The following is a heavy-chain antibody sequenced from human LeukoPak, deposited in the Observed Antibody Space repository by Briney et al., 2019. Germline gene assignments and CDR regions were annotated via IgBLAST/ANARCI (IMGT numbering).Heavy chain of an antibody. V-gene: IGHV3-23*01. CDR2: ISGSGGST. Sequence: GGSLRLSCAASGFTFSNFAMSWVRQAPGKGLEWVSSISGSGGSTYYADSVKGRFTISRDNSKNTLYLHMNSLRAEDTAVYYCARGRYSFDYWGQGTLVTVSS. CDR1: GFTFSNFA. J-gene: IGHJ4*02. CDR3: ARGRYSFDY.